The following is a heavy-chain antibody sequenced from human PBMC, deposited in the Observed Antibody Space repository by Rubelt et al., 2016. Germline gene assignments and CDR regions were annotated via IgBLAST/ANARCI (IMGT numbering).Heavy chain of an antibody. Sequence: QVQLVQSGAEVKKPGASVKVSCKASGYTITSYALSWVRQAPGQGLEWMGGIIPIFGTANYAQKFQGRVTITADKSTSTAYMELSSLRSEDTAVYYCARDLVGVVITTHDAFDIWGQGTMVTVSS. J-gene: IGHJ3*02. V-gene: IGHV1-69*13. CDR3: ARDLVGVVITTHDAFDI. CDR1: GYTITSYA. D-gene: IGHD3-22*01. CDR2: IIPIFGTA.